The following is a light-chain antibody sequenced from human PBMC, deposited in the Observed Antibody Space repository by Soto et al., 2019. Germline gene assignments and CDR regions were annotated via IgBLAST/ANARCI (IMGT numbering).Light chain of an antibody. Sequence: DFQMTQSPSTLSASVGDRVTITCRASQTISSWLAWYQQKPGKAPKLLIYAASSLQSGVPSRFSGSGFGTDFTLTIRSLQTEDFATYYCQQNYSPPPITFGQGTRREIK. V-gene: IGKV1-39*01. CDR2: AAS. CDR1: QTISSW. J-gene: IGKJ5*01. CDR3: QQNYSPPPIT.